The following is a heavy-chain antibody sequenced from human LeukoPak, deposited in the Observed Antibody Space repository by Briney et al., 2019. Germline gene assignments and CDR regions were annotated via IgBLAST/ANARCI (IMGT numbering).Heavy chain of an antibody. CDR2: ISSSSSYI. V-gene: IGHV3-21*01. CDR1: GFTFSSYS. D-gene: IGHD2-2*01. Sequence: GGSLRLSCAASGFTFSSYSMNWVRQAPGKGLEWVSSISSSSSYIYYADSVKGRFTISRDNSKNTLYLQMNSLRAEDTAVYYCARVPLGYCSSTSCLNWFDPWGQGTLVTVSS. CDR3: ARVPLGYCSSTSCLNWFDP. J-gene: IGHJ5*02.